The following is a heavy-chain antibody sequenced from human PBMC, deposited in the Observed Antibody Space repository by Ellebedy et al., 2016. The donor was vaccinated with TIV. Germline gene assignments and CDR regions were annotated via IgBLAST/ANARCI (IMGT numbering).Heavy chain of an antibody. J-gene: IGHJ4*02. CDR3: ARETNNPDY. CDR2: LYTGGTT. D-gene: IGHD1/OR15-1a*01. Sequence: GESLKISXAASGFTVSSNYMSWVRQAPGKGLEWVSVLYTGGTTYYADSVKGRFTISRDNSKNTLDLQMNSLRAEDTAVYYCARETNNPDYWGQGTLVTVSS. V-gene: IGHV3-53*01. CDR1: GFTVSSNY.